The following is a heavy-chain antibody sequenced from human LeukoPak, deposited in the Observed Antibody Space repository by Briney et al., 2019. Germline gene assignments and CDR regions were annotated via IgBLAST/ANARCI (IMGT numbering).Heavy chain of an antibody. V-gene: IGHV4-34*01. CDR1: GGSFSGYY. D-gene: IGHD3-10*01. CDR2: INHSGST. Sequence: SETLSLTCAAYGGSFSGYYWSWIRQPPGKGLEWIGEINHSGSTNYNPSLKSRVTISVDTSKNQFSLKLSSVTAADTAVYYCARGGLVLWFGELSNFDYWGRGTLVTVSS. CDR3: ARGGLVLWFGELSNFDY. J-gene: IGHJ4*02.